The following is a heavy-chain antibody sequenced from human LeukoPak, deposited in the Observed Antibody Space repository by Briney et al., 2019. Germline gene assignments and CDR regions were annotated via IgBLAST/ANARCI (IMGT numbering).Heavy chain of an antibody. CDR1: GFTFSSYW. CDR2: IKQDGSEK. CDR3: ARDGDTAMALDY. D-gene: IGHD5-18*01. V-gene: IGHV3-7*01. Sequence: GGSLRLSCAASGFTFSSYWMSWGRQAPGKGLEWVANIKQDGSEKYYVDSVKGRFTISIDNAKNSLYLQMNSLRAEDTAVYYCARDGDTAMALDYWGQGTLVTVSS. J-gene: IGHJ4*02.